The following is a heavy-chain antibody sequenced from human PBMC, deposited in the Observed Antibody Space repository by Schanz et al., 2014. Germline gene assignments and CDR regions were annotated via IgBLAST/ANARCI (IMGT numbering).Heavy chain of an antibody. CDR3: TRLRRADPNGFDV. CDR1: GDTFSKYN. V-gene: IGHV1-69*02. Sequence: QVQLVQSGPEVKKPGSSVKVSCQAFGDTFSKYNIMWVRQVPGQGLEWLGRIMPLRGIGNNAWKFQDRLTITADKSMNITYMELSSLGTEDTAVYYCTRLRRADPNGFDVWGQGILVPVSA. J-gene: IGHJ5*02. CDR2: IMPLRGIG. D-gene: IGHD6-19*01.